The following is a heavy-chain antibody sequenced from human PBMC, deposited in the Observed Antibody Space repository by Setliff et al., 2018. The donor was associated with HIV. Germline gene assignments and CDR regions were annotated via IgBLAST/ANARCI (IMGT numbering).Heavy chain of an antibody. CDR1: GYTFTDNY. J-gene: IGHJ6*03. D-gene: IGHD6-13*01. V-gene: IGHV1-2*04. Sequence: GASVKVSCKASGYTFTDNYIHWVRQAPGQGLEWMAWINSATGGTNYAQNFQGWVTVTRDTSINTAYMELSSLRSEDTAVYYCAREPGRGSSWYVGFSYYYYYMDVWGKGTTVTVSS. CDR3: AREPGRGSSWYVGFSYYYYYMDV. CDR2: INSATGGT.